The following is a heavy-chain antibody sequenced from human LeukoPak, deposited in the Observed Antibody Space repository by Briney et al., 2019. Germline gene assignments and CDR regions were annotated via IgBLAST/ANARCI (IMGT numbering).Heavy chain of an antibody. D-gene: IGHD3-9*01. Sequence: GGFMRLSCEGSGFLFGSYAMHWVRQAPGKGLEWVAIISYDGSKTDYVDSVKGRFIVSRDNSKNTVYLEMKSLTGGDTAVYFCMCLYPTRAPDDWSDRWDRNWFDPWGQGTQVIVSS. V-gene: IGHV3-30-3*01. CDR1: GFLFGSYA. CDR2: ISYDGSKT. CDR3: MCLYPTRAPDDWSDRWDRNWFDP. J-gene: IGHJ5*02.